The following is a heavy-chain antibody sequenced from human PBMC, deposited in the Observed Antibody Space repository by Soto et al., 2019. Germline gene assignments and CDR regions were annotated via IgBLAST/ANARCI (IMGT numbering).Heavy chain of an antibody. CDR1: GGSISSSSYY. Sequence: SETLSLTCTVSGGSISSSSYYWGWIRQPPGKGLEWIGSIYYSGSTYYNPSLKSRVTISVDTSKKQFSLKLSSVTAADTAVYYCARREGCSGDCWYYFDYWGQGTLVTVSS. CDR2: IYYSGST. D-gene: IGHD2-21*02. CDR3: ARREGCSGDCWYYFDY. J-gene: IGHJ4*02. V-gene: IGHV4-39*01.